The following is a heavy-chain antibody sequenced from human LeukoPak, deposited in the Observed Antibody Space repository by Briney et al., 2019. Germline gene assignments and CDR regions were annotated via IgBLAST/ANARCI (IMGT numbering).Heavy chain of an antibody. J-gene: IGHJ4*02. CDR1: GGSFSGYY. V-gene: IGHV4-34*01. CDR3: ARLPYYYDSSGYYYFSFDY. CDR2: INHSGST. Sequence: SETLSLTCAVYGGSFSGYYWSWIRQPPGKGLEWIVEINHSGSTNYNPSLKRRVTISVDTSKNQFSLKLSSVTAADTAVYYCARLPYYYDSSGYYYFSFDYWGQGTLVTVSS. D-gene: IGHD3-22*01.